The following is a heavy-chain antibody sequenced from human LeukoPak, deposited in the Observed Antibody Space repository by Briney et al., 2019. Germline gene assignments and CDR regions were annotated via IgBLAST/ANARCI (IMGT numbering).Heavy chain of an antibody. CDR2: IHYSGNT. CDR1: GGSISGYY. V-gene: IGHV4-59*08. J-gene: IGHJ4*02. D-gene: IGHD6-25*01. CDR3: ARHTRKGAAEVMDF. Sequence: SETLSLTCTVSGGSISGYYWSWIRQPPGKGLEWIAYIHYSGNTNYNPSLKNRVTVSVDTSKTQFSLRLSSVTAADTAVHYCARHTRKGAAEVMDFWGQGTLVTVSS.